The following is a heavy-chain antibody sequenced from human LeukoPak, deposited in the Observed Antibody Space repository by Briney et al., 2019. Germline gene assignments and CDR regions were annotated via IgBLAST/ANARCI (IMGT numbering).Heavy chain of an antibody. CDR3: ARPGIAAAGVYYGMDV. V-gene: IGHV1-69*04. CDR1: GGTFSSYA. J-gene: IGHJ6*02. D-gene: IGHD6-13*01. Sequence: SVKVSCKASGGTFSSYAISWVRQAPGQGLEWMGRIIPTLGIANYAQKFQGRVTITADKSTSTAYMELSSLRSEDTAVYYCARPGIAAAGVYYGMDVWGQGTTVTVSS. CDR2: IIPTLGIA.